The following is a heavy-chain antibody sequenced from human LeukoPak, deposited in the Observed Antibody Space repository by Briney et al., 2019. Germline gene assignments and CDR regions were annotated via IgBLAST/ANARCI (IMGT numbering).Heavy chain of an antibody. D-gene: IGHD6-13*01. Sequence: AGGSLRLSCAASGFTFSSYWMSWVRQAPGKGLEWVANIKQDGSEKYYVDSVKGRFTISRDNAKNSLYLQTNSLRAEDTAVYYCALKYSSSWYFDYWGQGTLVTVSS. CDR2: IKQDGSEK. J-gene: IGHJ4*02. CDR3: ALKYSSSWYFDY. CDR1: GFTFSSYW. V-gene: IGHV3-7*01.